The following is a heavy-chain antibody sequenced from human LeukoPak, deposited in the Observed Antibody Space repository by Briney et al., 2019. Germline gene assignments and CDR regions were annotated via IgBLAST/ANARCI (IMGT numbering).Heavy chain of an antibody. J-gene: IGHJ5*02. CDR1: GYTFTSYD. Sequence: ASVKVSCKASGYTFTSYDINWVRQATGQGLEWMGWMNPNSGNTGYAQKFQGRVTMTRNTSISTAYMELSSLRSEDTAVYYCVVGLWFGELGANWFDPWGQGTLVTVSS. V-gene: IGHV1-8*01. CDR3: VVGLWFGELGANWFDP. D-gene: IGHD3-10*01. CDR2: MNPNSGNT.